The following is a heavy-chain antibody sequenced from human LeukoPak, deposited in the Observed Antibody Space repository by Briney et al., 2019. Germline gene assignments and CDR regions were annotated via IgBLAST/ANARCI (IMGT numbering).Heavy chain of an antibody. D-gene: IGHD6-13*01. J-gene: IGHJ3*02. CDR2: IYHSGST. Sequence: SETLSLTCAVSGGSISSSNWWSWVRQPPGKGLEWIGEIYHSGSTNYNPSLKSGVTISVDKSKNQFSLKLSPVTAADTAVYYCARRYSSSWYLAFDMWGQGTMVTVSS. V-gene: IGHV4-4*02. CDR3: ARRYSSSWYLAFDM. CDR1: GGSISSSNW.